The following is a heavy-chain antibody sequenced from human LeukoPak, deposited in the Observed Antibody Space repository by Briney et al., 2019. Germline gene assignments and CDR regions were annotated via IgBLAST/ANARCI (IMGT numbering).Heavy chain of an antibody. CDR1: GYTFSNYY. D-gene: IGHD3-16*02. J-gene: IGHJ6*02. V-gene: IGHV1-46*01. CDR2: INPNDGST. Sequence: ASVKVSCKAPGYTFSNYYVHWVTQAPGQGLEWMGIINPNDGSTTYAQKFLGRVTMTRDTSTSTVYMELSSLRSDDTAVYYCARVSLSYYGMDVWGQGTTVTVSS. CDR3: ARVSLSYYGMDV.